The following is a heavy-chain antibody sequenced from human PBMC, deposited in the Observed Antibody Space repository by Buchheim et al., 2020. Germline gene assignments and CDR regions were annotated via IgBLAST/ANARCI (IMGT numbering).Heavy chain of an antibody. CDR2: ISYDESNK. Sequence: QVQLVESGGGVVQPGRSLRLSCAASGFTFSSYGMHWVRQAPGKGLEWVAVISYDESNKYYVDSVKGRFTISRDTSKNMLYLQMNTLRAEDTGVYFCAKDWSLGYSGYGDYWGQGTL. CDR3: AKDWSLGYSGYGDY. CDR1: GFTFSSYG. J-gene: IGHJ4*02. V-gene: IGHV3-30*18. D-gene: IGHD5-12*01.